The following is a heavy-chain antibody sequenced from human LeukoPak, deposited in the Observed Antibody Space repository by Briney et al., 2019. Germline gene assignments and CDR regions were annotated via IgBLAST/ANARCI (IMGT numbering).Heavy chain of an antibody. CDR1: GDFIRSNY. V-gene: IGHV4-59*01. CDR3: ARDNRYMVREIYYYNGMDV. J-gene: IGHJ6*02. CDR2: FSYTGST. Sequence: SETLSLTCTVSGDFIRSNYWSWIRQPPGKGLEWIGYFSYTGSTNYNPSLKSRVTISVDTSRNQFSLNLRSVTAADTAVYFCARDNRYMVREIYYYNGMDVWGHGTAVTVSS. D-gene: IGHD3-10*01.